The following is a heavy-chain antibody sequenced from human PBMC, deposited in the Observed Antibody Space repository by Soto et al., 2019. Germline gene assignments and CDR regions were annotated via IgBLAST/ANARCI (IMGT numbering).Heavy chain of an antibody. Sequence: LRLSCAASGFTFSSYGMHWVRQAPGKGLEWVAVISYDGSNKYYADSVKGRFTISRDNSKNTLYLQMNSLRAEDTAVYYCAKQAWELRVDFDYWGQGTLVTVSS. D-gene: IGHD1-26*01. J-gene: IGHJ4*02. CDR1: GFTFSSYG. CDR3: AKQAWELRVDFDY. V-gene: IGHV3-30*18. CDR2: ISYDGSNK.